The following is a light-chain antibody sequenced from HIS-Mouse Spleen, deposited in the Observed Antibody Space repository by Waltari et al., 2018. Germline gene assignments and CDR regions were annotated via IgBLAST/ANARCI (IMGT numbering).Light chain of an antibody. Sequence: EIVMTQSPATLSVPPGERATPPCRASQSVSSNLAWYQQKPGQAPRPLIYGASTSATGIPARFSGSGSGTEFTLTISSLQSEDFAVYYCQQYNNWPGYTFGQGTKLEIK. V-gene: IGKV3-15*01. CDR1: QSVSSN. J-gene: IGKJ2*01. CDR3: QQYNNWPGYT. CDR2: GAS.